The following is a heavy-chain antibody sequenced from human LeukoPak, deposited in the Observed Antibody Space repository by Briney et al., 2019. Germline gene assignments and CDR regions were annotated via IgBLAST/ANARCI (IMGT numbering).Heavy chain of an antibody. CDR1: GFTFRNFG. J-gene: IGHJ4*02. CDR3: AKDLVQYCSSTSCFLDY. V-gene: IGHV3-30*02. D-gene: IGHD2-2*01. Sequence: PGGSLRLSCAASGFTFRNFGMHWVRQAPGKGLDWVAFIRFDGSIEYYADSLKGRFTISRDNSKNTLYLQMNSLRAEDTAVYYCAKDLVQYCSSTSCFLDYWGQGTLVTVSS. CDR2: IRFDGSIE.